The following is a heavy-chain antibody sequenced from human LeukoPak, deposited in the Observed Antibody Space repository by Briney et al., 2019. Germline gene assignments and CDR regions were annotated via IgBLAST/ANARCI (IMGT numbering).Heavy chain of an antibody. CDR1: GYTFTGYY. CDR3: ARRPYYDSSGIEYFQH. D-gene: IGHD3-22*01. J-gene: IGHJ1*01. CDR2: INPNSGGT. V-gene: IGHV1-2*02. Sequence: ASVKVSCKASGYTFTGYYMHWVRQAPGQGLEWMGWINPNSGGTNYAQKFQGRVTMTRDTSISTAYMELSRLRSDDTAVYYCARRPYYDSSGIEYFQHWGQGTLVTVSS.